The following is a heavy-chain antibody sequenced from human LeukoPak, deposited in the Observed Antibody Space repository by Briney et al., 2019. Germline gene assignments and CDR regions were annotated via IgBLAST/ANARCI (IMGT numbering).Heavy chain of an antibody. CDR1: GFTFSSYG. Sequence: PGGSLRLSCAASGFTFSSYGMHWVRQAPGKGLEWVSGISWNSGSIGYADSVKGRFTISRDNAKNSLYLQMNSLRAEDTALYYCAIDMVSWLRGVIAYWGQGTLVTVSS. D-gene: IGHD3-10*01. V-gene: IGHV3-9*01. CDR3: AIDMVSWLRGVIAY. J-gene: IGHJ4*02. CDR2: ISWNSGSI.